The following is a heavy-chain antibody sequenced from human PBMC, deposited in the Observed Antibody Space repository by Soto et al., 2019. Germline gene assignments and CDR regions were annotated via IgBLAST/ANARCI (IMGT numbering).Heavy chain of an antibody. J-gene: IGHJ4*02. CDR1: GFTFSDYY. CDR2: ISSSSSYT. Sequence: GGSLRLSCAASGFTFSDYYMSWIRQAPGKGLEWVSYISSSSSYTNYADSVKGRFTISRDNAKNSLYLQMNSLRAEDTAVYYCARVHSSGWYLDYWGQGTLVTVSS. CDR3: ARVHSSGWYLDY. D-gene: IGHD6-19*01. V-gene: IGHV3-11*06.